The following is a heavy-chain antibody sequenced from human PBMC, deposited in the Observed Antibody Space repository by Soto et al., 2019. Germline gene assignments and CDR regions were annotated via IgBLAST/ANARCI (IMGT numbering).Heavy chain of an antibody. V-gene: IGHV3-30-3*01. Sequence: GGSLRLSCAASGFTFRSNTMHWVRQAPGKGLEWVAIISYDGNKKYIADSVKGRFTVSRDNSKSTLFLQINSLRLQDTGVYYCATRGAGYYYYGLDVWGQGTTVTVSS. CDR2: ISYDGNKK. J-gene: IGHJ6*02. D-gene: IGHD6-25*01. CDR3: ATRGAGYYYYGLDV. CDR1: GFTFRSNT.